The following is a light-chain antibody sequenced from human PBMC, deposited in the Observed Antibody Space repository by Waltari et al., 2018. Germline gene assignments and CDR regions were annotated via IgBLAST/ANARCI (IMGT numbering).Light chain of an antibody. CDR1: QSLLYSSNNKNY. V-gene: IGKV4-1*01. Sequence: DIVMTQSPDFLTVSLGERATINCKSSQSLLYSSNNKNYLAWYQQKIGQPPNLLIYWASTRKSGVPDRFSGSGSGTDFTLTISSLQAEDVAVYYCQQYYGTPPTFGQGTKVDI. CDR3: QQYYGTPPT. J-gene: IGKJ1*01. CDR2: WAS.